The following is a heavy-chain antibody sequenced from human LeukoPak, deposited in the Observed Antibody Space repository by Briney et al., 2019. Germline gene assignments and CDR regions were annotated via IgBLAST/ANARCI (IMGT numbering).Heavy chain of an antibody. Sequence: PSETLSLTCTVSGGSFSNYYWSWIRQPPGKGLEWIGYIYYSGNTDYNPSLKSRVTMSLDTSRTQFSLKLTSVTAADTAVYYCASSEWNYARWGQGMLVTVSS. CDR2: IYYSGNT. CDR3: ASSEWNYAR. D-gene: IGHD1-7*01. J-gene: IGHJ4*02. CDR1: GGSFSNYY. V-gene: IGHV4-59*08.